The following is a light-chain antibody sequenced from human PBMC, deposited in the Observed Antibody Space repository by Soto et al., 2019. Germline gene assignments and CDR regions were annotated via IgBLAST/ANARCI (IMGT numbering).Light chain of an antibody. Sequence: QAVVTQPPSVSGAPGQRVTISCTGSSSNIGAGYDVHSYQRLPGTAPKVLIYNNNNRPSGVPDRFSGSKSGTSDSLAITGLQAEDEAEYYCQAYDSSLSGAYVFGTGTKVTVL. CDR3: QAYDSSLSGAYV. J-gene: IGLJ1*01. V-gene: IGLV1-40*01. CDR2: NNN. CDR1: SSNIGAGYD.